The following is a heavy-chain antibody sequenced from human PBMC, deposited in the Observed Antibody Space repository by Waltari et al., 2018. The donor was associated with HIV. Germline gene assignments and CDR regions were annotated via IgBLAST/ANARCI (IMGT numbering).Heavy chain of an antibody. Sequence: QVQLQESGPGLVRPSETLSLTCTVSGYAIRSGFHWAWLRRPRVKGLEWIGSMFHSGSTYYNPSLKSRVTMSIDVTKYRISLNLKSVTATDTALYYCARAQENSGGLAFQLWGLGTLVTVSS. V-gene: IGHV4-38-2*02. J-gene: IGHJ1*01. CDR3: ARAQENSGGLAFQL. CDR2: MFHSGST. CDR1: GYAIRSGFH. D-gene: IGHD2-15*01.